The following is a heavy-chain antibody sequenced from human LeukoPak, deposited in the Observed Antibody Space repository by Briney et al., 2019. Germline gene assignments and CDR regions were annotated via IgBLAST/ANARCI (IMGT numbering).Heavy chain of an antibody. Sequence: GASVKVSCKASGGTFSSYAISWVRQAPGRGLEWMGGIIPIFGTANYAQKFQGRVTITADESTSTAYMELSSLRSEDTAVYYCARAEPGGAVIDYWGQGTLVTVSS. J-gene: IGHJ4*02. D-gene: IGHD1-14*01. CDR2: IIPIFGTA. CDR1: GGTFSSYA. V-gene: IGHV1-69*13. CDR3: ARAEPGGAVIDY.